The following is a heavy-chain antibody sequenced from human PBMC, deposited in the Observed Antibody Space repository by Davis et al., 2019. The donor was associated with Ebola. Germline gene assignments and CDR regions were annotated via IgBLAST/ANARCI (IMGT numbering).Heavy chain of an antibody. V-gene: IGHV3-48*04. Sequence: PGGSLRLSCAASGFTFSTYTMNWVRQAPGKGLEWISYISSGSSTIYYADSVRGRFTISRDNAKNSLYLQMNSLRAEDTAVYYCARDTEWFDPWDQETLVTVSS. CDR1: GFTFSTYT. D-gene: IGHD4-11*01. J-gene: IGHJ5*02. CDR2: ISSGSSTI. CDR3: ARDTEWFDP.